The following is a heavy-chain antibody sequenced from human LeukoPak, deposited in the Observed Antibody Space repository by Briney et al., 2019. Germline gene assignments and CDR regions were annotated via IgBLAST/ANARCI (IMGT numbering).Heavy chain of an antibody. J-gene: IGHJ4*02. CDR2: MLDTVTT. D-gene: IGHD5-18*01. CDR3: ATIKRGNIFGYFDF. V-gene: IGHV4-59*11. Sequence: SETLSLTCAVSGASMNTHYWSWIRRPPGKGLEWIGYMLDTVTTKDNPSLKSRFTLSADTSKNQFSLRLTSVTAADTAVYYCATIKRGNIFGYFDFWGQGIPVTVSS. CDR1: GASMNTHY.